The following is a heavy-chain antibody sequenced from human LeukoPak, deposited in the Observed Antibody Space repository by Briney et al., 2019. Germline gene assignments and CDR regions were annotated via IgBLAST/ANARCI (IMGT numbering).Heavy chain of an antibody. CDR1: GFTLSDTW. J-gene: IGHJ4*02. CDR3: ARGLDNYGSGSSD. D-gene: IGHD3-10*01. V-gene: IGHV3-74*01. CDR2: IRSDGSDT. Sequence: QSGGSLRLSCAASGFTLSDTWMHWVRQAPGKGLVWVSRIRSDGSDTRYAESVKGRFTISRDNAKNTLYLQMNSLRAEGTAVYYCARGLDNYGSGSSDWGQGTLVTVSS.